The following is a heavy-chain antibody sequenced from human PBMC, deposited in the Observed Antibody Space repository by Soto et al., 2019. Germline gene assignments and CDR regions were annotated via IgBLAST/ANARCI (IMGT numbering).Heavy chain of an antibody. J-gene: IGHJ2*01. D-gene: IGHD2-15*01. Sequence: KGMEWVSYIGIGSSTKYYADSVKGRFTISRDNAKNSLYLQMNSLRAEDTAVYYCASFLFQSDDGIRESLPVSAFLLNRSSDL. CDR3: ASFLFQSDDGIRESLPVSAFLLNRSSDL. V-gene: IGHV3-48*01. CDR2: IGIGSSTK.